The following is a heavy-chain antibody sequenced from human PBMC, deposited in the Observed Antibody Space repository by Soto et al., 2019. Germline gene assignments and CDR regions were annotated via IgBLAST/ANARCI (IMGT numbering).Heavy chain of an antibody. V-gene: IGHV3-23*01. CDR2: ISCCGGST. D-gene: IGHD6-19*01. J-gene: IGHJ4*02. CDR1: GFNFKKFA. Sequence: PGGSLRLSCVASGFNFKKFAMAWVRQAPGEGLEWVSGISCCGGSTSYADSVKGRFSIARDDSKNTLSLQMNSLRVEDTAQYYCAKADGEQWLVHHLDNWGQGTLVTVSS. CDR3: AKADGEQWLVHHLDN.